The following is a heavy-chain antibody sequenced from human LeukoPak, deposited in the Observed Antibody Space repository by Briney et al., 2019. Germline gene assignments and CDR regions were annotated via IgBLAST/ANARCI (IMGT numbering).Heavy chain of an antibody. CDR3: ATSYSSSSQTDY. Sequence: PSETLSLTCTVSGGSISTYYWSWIRQPPGKGLEWIGYIYYSGSTNYNPSLKSRVTISVDTSKNQFSLKLSSVTAADTAVYYCATSYSSSSQTDYWGRGTLVTVSS. CDR2: IYYSGST. V-gene: IGHV4-59*01. D-gene: IGHD6-6*01. J-gene: IGHJ4*02. CDR1: GGSISTYY.